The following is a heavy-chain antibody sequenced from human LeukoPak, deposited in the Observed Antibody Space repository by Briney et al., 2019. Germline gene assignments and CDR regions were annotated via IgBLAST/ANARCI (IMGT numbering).Heavy chain of an antibody. CDR2: IKKDGTEK. CDR3: ARQRGYKYGYQDY. J-gene: IGHJ4*02. V-gene: IGHV3-7*01. D-gene: IGHD5-18*01. Sequence: PGGSLRLSCAVSGFTFSSYWMSWVRQAPGKGLQWVVNIKKDGTEKYYVDSVKGRFTASRDNAKVSLYLQMNSLRVEDTAIYYCARQRGYKYGYQDYWGQGTLVTVSS. CDR1: GFTFSSYW.